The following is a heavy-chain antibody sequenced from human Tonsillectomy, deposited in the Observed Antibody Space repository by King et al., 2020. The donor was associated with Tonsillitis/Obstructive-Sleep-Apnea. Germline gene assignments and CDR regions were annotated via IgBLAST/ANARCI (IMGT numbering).Heavy chain of an antibody. J-gene: IGHJ3*02. CDR2: MKSNTATI. V-gene: IGHV3-9*01. D-gene: IGHD1-14*01. CDR1: GFTFDDYA. CDR3: VKVISITGDGAFDI. Sequence: QLVQSGGGLVQPGRSLRLSCAASGFTFDDYAKQWVRQAPGKGLEWVSGMKSNTATIAYAESVRGRFAISRDSAKSSLYLQMNSLRPEDTALYHCVKVISITGDGAFDIWGQGTMVTVSS.